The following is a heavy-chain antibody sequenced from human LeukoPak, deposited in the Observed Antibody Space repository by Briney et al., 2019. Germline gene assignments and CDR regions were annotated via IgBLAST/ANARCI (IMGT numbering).Heavy chain of an antibody. Sequence: GGSLRLSCAASGFTFSDYYMSWIRQAPGKGLEWVSAISGSGGSTYYADSVKGRFTISRDDSKNTLYLQMNSLRAEDTAVYYCANDCSGGSCYVNWGQGTLVTVSS. CDR1: GFTFSDYY. CDR3: ANDCSGGSCYVN. CDR2: ISGSGGST. J-gene: IGHJ4*02. V-gene: IGHV3-23*01. D-gene: IGHD2-15*01.